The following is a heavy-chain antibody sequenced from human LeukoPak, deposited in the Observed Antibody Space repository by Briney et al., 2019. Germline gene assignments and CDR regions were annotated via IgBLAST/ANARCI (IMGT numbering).Heavy chain of an antibody. Sequence: SETLSHTCTVSGCSISEYYWNWIRQPPGKGLEWIGYIYNSGNTNYNPSLKSRVTISVDTSKNQFSLKLSSVTAADTAVYYCAGVRGYSYGYYYYYMDVWGKGTTVTVSS. D-gene: IGHD5-18*01. CDR2: IYNSGNT. CDR1: GCSISEYY. CDR3: AGVRGYSYGYYYYYMDV. V-gene: IGHV4-59*13. J-gene: IGHJ6*03.